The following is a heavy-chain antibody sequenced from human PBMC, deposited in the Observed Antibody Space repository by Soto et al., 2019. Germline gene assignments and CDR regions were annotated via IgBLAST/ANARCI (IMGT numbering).Heavy chain of an antibody. Sequence: EVHLVESGGDLVQPGGSPRLSCAASGFTFSSYWMHWARQAPGKGLVWLSSIDAVGTVIPHAESVKGRFTVSRDNAKNTLYLQMNSLRAEDTAVYYCVREVCSGGLCKVFDYWGQGTPVTVSS. V-gene: IGHV3-74*01. CDR2: IDAVGTVI. D-gene: IGHD2-15*01. CDR3: VREVCSGGLCKVFDY. J-gene: IGHJ4*02. CDR1: GFTFSSYW.